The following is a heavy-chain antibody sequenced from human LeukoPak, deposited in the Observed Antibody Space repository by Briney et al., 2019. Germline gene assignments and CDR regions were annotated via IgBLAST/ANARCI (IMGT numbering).Heavy chain of an antibody. V-gene: IGHV1-8*03. J-gene: IGHJ6*03. Sequence: ASVKVSCKASGYTFTSYGINWVRQATGQGLEWMGWMNPNSGNTGYAQKFQGRVTITRNTSISTAYMELSSLRSEDTAVYYCARGGYDFWSGYSRFGALYYMDVWGKGTTVTVSS. CDR3: ARGGYDFWSGYSRFGALYYMDV. D-gene: IGHD3-3*01. CDR2: MNPNSGNT. CDR1: GYTFTSYG.